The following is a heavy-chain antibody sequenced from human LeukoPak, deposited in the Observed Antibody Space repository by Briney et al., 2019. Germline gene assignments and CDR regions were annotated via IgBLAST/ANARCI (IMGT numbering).Heavy chain of an antibody. D-gene: IGHD2-8*01. Sequence: PSETLSLTCTVSGGSISSYYWSWIRQPPGKGLEWIGYIYYSGSTNYNPSLKSRVTISVDTSKNQFSLKLSSVTAADTAVYYCARDVSGSWGQGTLVTVSS. V-gene: IGHV4-59*12. CDR3: ARDVSGS. CDR1: GGSISSYY. J-gene: IGHJ5*02. CDR2: IYYSGST.